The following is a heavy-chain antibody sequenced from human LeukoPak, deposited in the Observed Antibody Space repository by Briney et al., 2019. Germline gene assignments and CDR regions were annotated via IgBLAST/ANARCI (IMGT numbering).Heavy chain of an antibody. CDR2: INSDGSST. Sequence: GGSLRLSCAASGFTFSSYWMHWARQAPGKGLVWVSRINSDGSSTSYADSVKGRFTISRDNAKNTLYLQMNSLRAEDTAVYYCARDRRRGWFDPWGQGTLVTVSS. J-gene: IGHJ5*02. CDR3: ARDRRRGWFDP. V-gene: IGHV3-74*01. CDR1: GFTFSSYW.